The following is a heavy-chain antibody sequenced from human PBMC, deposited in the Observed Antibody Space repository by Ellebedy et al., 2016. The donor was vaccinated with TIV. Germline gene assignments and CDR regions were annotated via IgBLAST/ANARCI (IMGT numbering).Heavy chain of an antibody. CDR2: ISAYNGNT. D-gene: IGHD6-13*01. CDR3: ARGRRSSPTHGMDV. CDR1: GYTFISYG. V-gene: IGHV1-18*01. J-gene: IGHJ6*02. Sequence: ASVKVSCKASGYTFISYGISWVRQAPGQGLEWMGWISAYNGNTNYAQKLQGRVTMTTDTSTSTAYMELRSLRSDDTAVYYCARGRRSSPTHGMDVWGQGTTVTVSS.